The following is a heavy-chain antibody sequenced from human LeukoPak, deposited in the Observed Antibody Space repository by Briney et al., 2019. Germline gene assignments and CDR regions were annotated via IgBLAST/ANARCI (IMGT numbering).Heavy chain of an antibody. V-gene: IGHV1-46*03. CDR2: INPGSGST. CDR3: THLGSGLDY. CDR1: GYNFISYY. D-gene: IGHD3-16*01. J-gene: IGHJ4*02. Sequence: ASVKVSCKASGYNFISYYMHWVRQAPGQGLEWMGIINPGSGSTTYAQKFQGRLTMTRVTSTSTDYMELSGLRSDDTAVYYCTHLGSGLDYWGQGTLVTVSS.